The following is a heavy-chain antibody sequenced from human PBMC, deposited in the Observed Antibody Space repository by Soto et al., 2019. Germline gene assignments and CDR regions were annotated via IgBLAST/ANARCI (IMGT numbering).Heavy chain of an antibody. V-gene: IGHV4-34*01. J-gene: IGHJ4*02. CDR1: GGSFSGYY. D-gene: IGHD1-7*01. CDR2: INHSGST. CDR3: ARVTGYTWHYEPSIHFDY. Sequence: PSETLSLTCAVYGGSFSGYYWSWIRQPPGKGLEWIGEINHSGSTNYNPSLKSRVTTSVDTSKNQFSLKLSSVTAADTAVYYCARVTGYTWHYEPSIHFDYWGQGTLVTVSS.